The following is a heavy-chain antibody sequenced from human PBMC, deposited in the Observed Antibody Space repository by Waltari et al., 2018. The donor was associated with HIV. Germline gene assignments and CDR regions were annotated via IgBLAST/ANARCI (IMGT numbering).Heavy chain of an antibody. CDR3: ASGEGGGWYSLGY. J-gene: IGHJ4*02. CDR1: GFTFIDYY. V-gene: IGHV1-2*02. D-gene: IGHD6-19*01. CDR2: INPKNGGT. Sequence: QVQLVPSGAEVKRPVASVKVSCKASGFTFIDYYIHWVRQAPGQGLEWMGWINPKNGGTNYAQKFQGRVTMTRDTSISTAYMELNRLTSDDTAVYYCASGEGGGWYSLGYWGQGTLVTVSS.